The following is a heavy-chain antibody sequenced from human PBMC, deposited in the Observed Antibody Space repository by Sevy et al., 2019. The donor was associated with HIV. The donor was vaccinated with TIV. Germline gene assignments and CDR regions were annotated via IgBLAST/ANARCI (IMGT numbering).Heavy chain of an antibody. D-gene: IGHD1-1*01. Sequence: SETLSLTCTVSGGSISTYYWSWIRQPPGKGLEWIGYIYYSGVTNYNPSLKSRVTISVDTSKNQFSLKLRSVTAADTAVYYCARAPTAPNGMDVWGQGTTVTVSS. CDR2: IYYSGVT. CDR3: ARAPTAPNGMDV. CDR1: GGSISTYY. J-gene: IGHJ6*02. V-gene: IGHV4-59*01.